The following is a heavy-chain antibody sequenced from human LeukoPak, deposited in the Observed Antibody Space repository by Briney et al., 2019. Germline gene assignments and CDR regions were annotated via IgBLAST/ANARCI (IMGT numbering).Heavy chain of an antibody. J-gene: IGHJ4*02. CDR1: GGSFSGYY. Sequence: PSETLSLTRAVYGGSFSGYYWGWIRQPPGKGLEWIGSIYYSGNTYYNPSLKSRVTLSVDTSKNHFSLKLNSVTAADTAVYYCARADFWSGLFDYWGQGTLVTVSS. CDR2: IYYSGNT. CDR3: ARADFWSGLFDY. V-gene: IGHV4-39*02. D-gene: IGHD3-3*01.